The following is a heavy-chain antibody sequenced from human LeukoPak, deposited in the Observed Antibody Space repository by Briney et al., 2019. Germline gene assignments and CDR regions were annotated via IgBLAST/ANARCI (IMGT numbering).Heavy chain of an antibody. Sequence: ASVTVSCKASGYTFTSYGISWVRQAPGQGLDWMGWISAYNGNTNYAQKLQGRVTMTTDTSTSTAYMELRSLRSDDTAVYYCARISIAAAGPYYMDVWGKGTTVTVSS. CDR3: ARISIAAAGPYYMDV. CDR2: ISAYNGNT. J-gene: IGHJ6*03. D-gene: IGHD6-13*01. V-gene: IGHV1-18*01. CDR1: GYTFTSYG.